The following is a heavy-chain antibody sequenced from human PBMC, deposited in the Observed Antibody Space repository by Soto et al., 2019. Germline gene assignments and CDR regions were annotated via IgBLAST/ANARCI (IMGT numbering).Heavy chain of an antibody. Sequence: GASVKVSCKASGGTFSSYTVSWVRQAPGQGLEWMGGIIPIFGTANYAQKFQGRVTITADESTSTAYMELSSLRSEDTAVYYCASTYYDSSGQTYYFDYWGQGTLVTVSS. CDR1: GGTFSSYT. CDR3: ASTYYDSSGQTYYFDY. CDR2: IIPIFGTA. D-gene: IGHD3-22*01. V-gene: IGHV1-69*13. J-gene: IGHJ4*02.